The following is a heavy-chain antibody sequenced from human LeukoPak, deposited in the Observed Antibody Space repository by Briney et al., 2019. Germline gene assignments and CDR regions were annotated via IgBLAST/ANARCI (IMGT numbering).Heavy chain of an antibody. V-gene: IGHV4-59*01. D-gene: IGHD3-10*01. CDR1: GGPTLNYY. CDR2: VYSIKNT. CDR3: TRGTTLVRGVLRAYYYYYMDV. J-gene: IGHJ6*03. Sequence: PSETLSLTCTVSGGPTLNYYWSWIRQPPGGGLEWIGYVYSIKNTNYNPSLKSRVTISVDTSKTQISLKLTSVTAADTAVYYCTRGTTLVRGVLRAYYYYYMDVWGKGTTVTVSS.